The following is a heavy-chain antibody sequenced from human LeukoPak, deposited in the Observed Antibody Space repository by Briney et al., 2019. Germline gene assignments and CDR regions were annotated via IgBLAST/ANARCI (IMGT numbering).Heavy chain of an antibody. V-gene: IGHV4-34*01. CDR3: ARDETYSYGLGGYYFDY. J-gene: IGHJ4*02. Sequence: PSETLSLTCAVYGGSFSGYYWSWIRQPPGKGLEWIGEINHSGSTNYNPSLKSRVTISVDTSKNQFSLKLSSVTAADTAVYYCARDETYSYGLGGYYFDYWGQGTLVTVCS. CDR2: INHSGST. D-gene: IGHD5-18*01. CDR1: GGSFSGYY.